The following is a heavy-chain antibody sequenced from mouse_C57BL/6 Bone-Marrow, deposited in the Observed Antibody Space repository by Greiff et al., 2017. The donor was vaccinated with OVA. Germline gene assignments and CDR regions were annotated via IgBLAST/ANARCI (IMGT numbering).Heavy chain of an antibody. CDR3: TTPSYYSNYVDWYFDV. Sequence: DVKLVESGAELVRPGASVKLSCTASGFNIKDDYMHWVKQRPEQGLEWIGWIDPENGDTEYASKFQGKATITADTSSNTAYLQLSSLTSEDTAVYYCTTPSYYSNYVDWYFDVWGTGTTDTVSS. D-gene: IGHD2-5*01. CDR2: IDPENGDT. CDR1: GFNIKDDY. J-gene: IGHJ1*03. V-gene: IGHV14-4*01.